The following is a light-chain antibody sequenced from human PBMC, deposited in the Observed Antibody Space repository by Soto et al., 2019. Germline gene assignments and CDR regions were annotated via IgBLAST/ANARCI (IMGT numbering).Light chain of an antibody. V-gene: IGLV2-14*01. Sequence: QSALTQPASVSGSPGQSITISCTGTSSDVGGYNYVSWYQQHPDKAPKLMIYDVSNRPSGVSNRFSGSKSGNTASLTISGLQAEDEADYYCSSYTSSSVLVFGTGTKVTVL. CDR3: SSYTSSSVLV. CDR2: DVS. CDR1: SSDVGGYNY. J-gene: IGLJ1*01.